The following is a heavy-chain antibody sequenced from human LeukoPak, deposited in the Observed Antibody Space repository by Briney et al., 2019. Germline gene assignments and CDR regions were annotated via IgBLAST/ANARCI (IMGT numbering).Heavy chain of an antibody. V-gene: IGHV3-7*01. CDR1: GFTFSSHY. CDR2: IKQDGSDK. D-gene: IGHD5-24*01. J-gene: IGHJ1*01. CDR3: ARDLDDYNDFPPIFQY. Sequence: AGGSLRLSCAASGFTFSSHYMSWVRQAPGKGLEWVANIKQDGSDKYYADSVKGRFTISRDNAKNSLYLQMNSLRVEDTAVYYCARDLDDYNDFPPIFQYWGQGTQVIVSS.